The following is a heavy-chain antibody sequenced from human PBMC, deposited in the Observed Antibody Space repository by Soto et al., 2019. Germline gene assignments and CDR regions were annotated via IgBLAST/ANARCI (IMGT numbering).Heavy chain of an antibody. Sequence: QGQLQESGPGLVKPSQTLSLTCTVSGGSISSGGYYWSWIRQHPGKGLEWIGYIYYSGSTYYNASLESRVTISLDTSKNQCSLKLSPVTAAATAVYYCARARVLWGEAFDIWGQGTMVTVSS. V-gene: IGHV4-31*03. CDR3: ARARVLWGEAFDI. J-gene: IGHJ3*02. CDR2: IYYSGST. D-gene: IGHD7-27*01. CDR1: GGSISSGGYY.